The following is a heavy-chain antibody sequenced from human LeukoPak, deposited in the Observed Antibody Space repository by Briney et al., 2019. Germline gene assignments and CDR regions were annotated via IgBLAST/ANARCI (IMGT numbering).Heavy chain of an antibody. V-gene: IGHV4-39*07. Sequence: SETLSLACTVSGGSISSSPYYWGWIRQSPGKGLEWFGSIYYSGTSHYNPSLESRVTISVDTSKNQFSLKLASVTAADTAIYYCAKGAGGFSYYNWFDPWGQGTLVTVSS. D-gene: IGHD5-18*01. CDR2: IYYSGTS. CDR3: AKGAGGFSYYNWFDP. J-gene: IGHJ5*02. CDR1: GGSISSSPYY.